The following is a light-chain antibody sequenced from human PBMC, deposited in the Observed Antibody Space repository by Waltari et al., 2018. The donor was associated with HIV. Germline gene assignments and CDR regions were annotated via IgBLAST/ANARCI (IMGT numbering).Light chain of an antibody. Sequence: QSALTQPASVSGSPGQSITISCTGPSSDVGGYNFFSWYQQHPGNAPKLIIYEGDKRPSGVSYRFSGSKSGSTASLTISGLQAEDEADYYCCSYAGSSTYVVFGGGTQLTVL. CDR2: EGD. CDR1: SSDVGGYNF. CDR3: CSYAGSSTYVV. J-gene: IGLJ2*01. V-gene: IGLV2-23*01.